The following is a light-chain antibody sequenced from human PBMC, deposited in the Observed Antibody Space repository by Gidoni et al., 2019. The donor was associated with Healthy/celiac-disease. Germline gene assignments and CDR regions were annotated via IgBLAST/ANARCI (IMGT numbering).Light chain of an antibody. Sequence: DSQRTQSPSSLSASVGDRVTLTCQASQDISNYLNWYQQKPGKAPKLLIYDASNLETGVPSRFSGSGSGTDFTFTIISLQPEDIATYYCQQYDNLPLTFGGGTKVEIK. CDR1: QDISNY. CDR3: QQYDNLPLT. CDR2: DAS. V-gene: IGKV1-33*01. J-gene: IGKJ4*01.